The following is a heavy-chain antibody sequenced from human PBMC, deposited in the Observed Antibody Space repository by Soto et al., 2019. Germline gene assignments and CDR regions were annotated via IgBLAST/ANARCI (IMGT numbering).Heavy chain of an antibody. CDR2: INPSGGST. CDR1: GYTFTIYY. J-gene: IGHJ6*02. D-gene: IGHD1-7*01. CDR3: ARDWREAGTTVVYYYYYGMDV. Sequence: ASVKVSCKASGYTFTIYYMHCVRQAPVQWLDWMGIINPSGGSTSYAQKFQGRVTMTRDTSTSTVYMELSSLRSEDTAVYYCARDWREAGTTVVYYYYYGMDVWGQGTTVTVSS. V-gene: IGHV1-46*01.